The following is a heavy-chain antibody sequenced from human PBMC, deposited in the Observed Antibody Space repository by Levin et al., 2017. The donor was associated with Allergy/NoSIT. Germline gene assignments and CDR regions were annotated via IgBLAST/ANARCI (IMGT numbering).Heavy chain of an antibody. J-gene: IGHJ5*02. Sequence: GSLRLSCTVSGGSISSSSYYWGWIRQPPGTGLEWIGSIYYSGSTYYNPSLKSRVTISVDTSKNQFSLKLSSVTAADTAVYYCARPTAVCYDILTGYCYGRVPGWFDPWGQGTLVTVSS. CDR1: GGSISSSSYY. V-gene: IGHV4-39*01. CDR2: IYYSGST. D-gene: IGHD3-9*01. CDR3: ARPTAVCYDILTGYCYGRVPGWFDP.